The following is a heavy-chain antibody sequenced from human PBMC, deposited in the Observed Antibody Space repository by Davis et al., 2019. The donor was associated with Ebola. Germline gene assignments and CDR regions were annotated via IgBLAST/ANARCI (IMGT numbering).Heavy chain of an antibody. J-gene: IGHJ4*02. CDR3: ARVKKYSSGWSGGYYFDY. Sequence: PGGSRRLSCAASGFTFSSYWMHWVRQAPGKGLVWVSRINSDGSSTSYADSVKGRFTISRDNAKNTLYLQMNSLRAEDTAVYYCARVKKYSSGWSGGYYFDYWGQGTLVTVSS. V-gene: IGHV3-74*01. D-gene: IGHD6-19*01. CDR2: INSDGSST. CDR1: GFTFSSYW.